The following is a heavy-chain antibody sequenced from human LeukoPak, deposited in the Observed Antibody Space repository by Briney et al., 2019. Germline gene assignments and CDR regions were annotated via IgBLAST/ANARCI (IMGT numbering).Heavy chain of an antibody. Sequence: GASVKVSCKASGYTFTSFGISWARQAPGQGLEWMGWISAYNGNTNYAQKLQGRVTMTTDTSTSTVYMELRSLRSDDTAVYYCASGEAVLWCGGFGALNIWGQGPMFTVSS. CDR2: ISAYNGNT. CDR1: GYTFTSFG. CDR3: ASGEAVLWCGGFGALNI. J-gene: IGHJ3*02. D-gene: IGHD3-10*01. V-gene: IGHV1-18*01.